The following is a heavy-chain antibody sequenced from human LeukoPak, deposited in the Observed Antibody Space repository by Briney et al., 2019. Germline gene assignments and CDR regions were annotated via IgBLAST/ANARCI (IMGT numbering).Heavy chain of an antibody. CDR1: GDTLTNYY. V-gene: IGHV1-2*02. CDR2: INAQNGAT. Sequence: ASVKVSCKASGDTLTNYYIHWVRQAPGQGLQWVGGINAQNGATHYAQRFQGRVTTTRDMAISTGYMELTGIRSDDSAVYYCAMELLVPVPLKAFDYWGQGTLVTVSS. J-gene: IGHJ4*02. D-gene: IGHD2-2*01. CDR3: AMELLVPVPLKAFDY.